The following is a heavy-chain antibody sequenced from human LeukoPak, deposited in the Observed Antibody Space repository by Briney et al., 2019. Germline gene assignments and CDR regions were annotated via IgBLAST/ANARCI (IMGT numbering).Heavy chain of an antibody. CDR1: GGSVSSGSYY. CDR3: AGSSSWDQLDY. D-gene: IGHD6-13*01. V-gene: IGHV4-61*01. Sequence: SETLSLTCTVSGGSVSSGSYYWSWIRQPPGKGLEWIGYIYYSGSTNYNPSLKSRVTISVDTSKNQFSLKLSSVTAADTAVYYCAGSSSWDQLDYWGQGTLVTVPS. CDR2: IYYSGST. J-gene: IGHJ4*02.